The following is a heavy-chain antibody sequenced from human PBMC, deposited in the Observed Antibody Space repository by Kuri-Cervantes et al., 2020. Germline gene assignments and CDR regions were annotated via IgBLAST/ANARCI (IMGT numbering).Heavy chain of an antibody. CDR1: GYTFTGYY. J-gene: IGHJ4*02. CDR3: ARAAGRYYDILTGYYARYFDY. CDR2: INPNSGGT. D-gene: IGHD3-9*01. V-gene: IGHV1-2*02. Sequence: ASVKVSCKASGYTFTGYYMHWVRQAPGQGLEWMGWINPNSGGTNYAQKFQGRVTMTRDTSISTAYMELSRLRSDDTAVYYCARAAGRYYDILTGYYARYFDYWGQGTLVTVPS.